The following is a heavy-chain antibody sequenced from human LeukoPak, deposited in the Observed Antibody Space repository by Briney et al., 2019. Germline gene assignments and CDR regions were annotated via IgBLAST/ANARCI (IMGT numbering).Heavy chain of an antibody. D-gene: IGHD3-10*01. CDR1: GGTFSSYA. Sequence: SVKVSCKASGGTFSSYAISWVRQAPGQGLEWMGGIIPIFGTANYAQKFQGRVTITADESTSTAYMELSSLRSEDTAVYYCARVSNYYGSGYYFDYWGQGTLVTVSS. CDR2: IIPIFGTA. J-gene: IGHJ4*02. CDR3: ARVSNYYGSGYYFDY. V-gene: IGHV1-69*13.